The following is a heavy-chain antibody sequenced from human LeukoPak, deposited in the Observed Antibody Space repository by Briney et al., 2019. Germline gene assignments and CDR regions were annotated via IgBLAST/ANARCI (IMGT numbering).Heavy chain of an antibody. CDR1: GFTFSSYG. V-gene: IGHV3-30*02. Sequence: GGSLRLSCAASGFTFSSYGMHWVRQAPGKGLEWVAFIRYDGSNKYHADSVKGRFTISRDNSKNTLYLQMNSLRAEDTAVYYCAKDQPDSSGYFPLDYWGQGTLVTVSS. CDR2: IRYDGSNK. J-gene: IGHJ4*02. CDR3: AKDQPDSSGYFPLDY. D-gene: IGHD3-22*01.